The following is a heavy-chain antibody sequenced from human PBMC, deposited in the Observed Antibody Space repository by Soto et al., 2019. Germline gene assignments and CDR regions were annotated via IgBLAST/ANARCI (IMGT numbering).Heavy chain of an antibody. Sequence: LRLSCAASGFTFSNYTMHWVRQAPGKGLEWVALISYDEIDKYFADAVKGRFTISRDNSKNTLYLQMDSLRAEDTAVYYCAGRSGSSDYWGRGTLVTVSS. V-gene: IGHV3-30*04. CDR1: GFTFSNYT. D-gene: IGHD3-10*01. CDR3: AGRSGSSDY. J-gene: IGHJ4*02. CDR2: ISYDEIDK.